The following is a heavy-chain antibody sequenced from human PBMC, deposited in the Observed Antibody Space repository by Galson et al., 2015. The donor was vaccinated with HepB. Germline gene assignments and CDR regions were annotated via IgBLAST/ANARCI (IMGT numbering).Heavy chain of an antibody. J-gene: IGHJ6*02. CDR3: ARDIVVVPAAIFYYYYGMDV. D-gene: IGHD2-2*01. V-gene: IGHV3-48*02. Sequence: SLRLSCAASGFTFSSYSMNWVRQAPGKGLEWVSYISSSSSTIYYADSVKGRFTISRDNAKNSLYLQVNSLRDEDTAVYYCARDIVVVPAAIFYYYYGMDVWGQGTTVTVSS. CDR1: GFTFSSYS. CDR2: ISSSSSTI.